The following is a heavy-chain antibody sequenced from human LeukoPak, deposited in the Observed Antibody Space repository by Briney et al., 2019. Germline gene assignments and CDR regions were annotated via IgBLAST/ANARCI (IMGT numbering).Heavy chain of an antibody. V-gene: IGHV1-2*02. CDR3: ARTGRIAVAGHFDY. CDR2: INPNSGGT. Sequence: ASVKVSCKASGYTFTGYYMHWVRQAPGQGLEWKGWINPNSGGTNYAQKFQGRVTMTRDTSISTAYMELSRLRSEDTAVYYCARTGRIAVAGHFDYWGQGTLVTVSS. D-gene: IGHD6-19*01. J-gene: IGHJ4*02. CDR1: GYTFTGYY.